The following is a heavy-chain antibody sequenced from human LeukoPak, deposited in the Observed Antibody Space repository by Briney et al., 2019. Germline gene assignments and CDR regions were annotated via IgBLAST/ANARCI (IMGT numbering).Heavy chain of an antibody. CDR3: ARVLSIAARPTWFDP. CDR1: GYTFTSSD. CDR2: MNPNSGNT. V-gene: IGHV1-8*01. J-gene: IGHJ5*02. D-gene: IGHD6-6*01. Sequence: ASVKVSCKASGYTFTSSDINWVRHAPGHGLEWRGWMNPNSGNTGSAQKIRGRDTMTRNTSISTAYMELSRLRSRATAVYYCARVLSIAARPTWFDPWGQGTLVTVSS.